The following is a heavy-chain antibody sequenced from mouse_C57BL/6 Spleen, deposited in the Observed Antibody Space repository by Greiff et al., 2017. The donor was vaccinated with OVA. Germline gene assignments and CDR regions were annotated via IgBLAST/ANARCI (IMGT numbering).Heavy chain of an antibody. V-gene: IGHV1-82*01. CDR3: ARPYYYGSSWFAY. CDR1: GYAFSSSW. CDR2: IYPGDGDT. D-gene: IGHD1-1*01. Sequence: VQLQQSGPELVQPGASVSISCKASGYAFSSSWVNWVKQRPGKGLEWIGGIYPGDGDTNYNGMFKGKATLTADKSSSPAYMQLSSLTSEDSAVYFCARPYYYGSSWFAYWGQGTLVTVSA. J-gene: IGHJ3*01.